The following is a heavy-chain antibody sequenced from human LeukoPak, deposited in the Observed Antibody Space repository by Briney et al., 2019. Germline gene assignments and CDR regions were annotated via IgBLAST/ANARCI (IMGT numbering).Heavy chain of an antibody. V-gene: IGHV4-59*01. J-gene: IGHJ6*02. D-gene: IGHD3-10*01. CDR3: ARSRGPYYYGSGSYGMDV. CDR2: IYYSGST. Sequence: SETLSLTCTVSGGSISSYYWSWIRQPPGKGLEWIGYIYYSGSTNYNPSLKGRVTISVDTSKNQFSLKLSSVTAADTAVYYCARSRGPYYYGSGSYGMDVWGQGTTVTVSS. CDR1: GGSISSYY.